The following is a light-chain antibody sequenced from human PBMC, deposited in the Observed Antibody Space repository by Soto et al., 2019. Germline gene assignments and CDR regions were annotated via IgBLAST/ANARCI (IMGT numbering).Light chain of an antibody. CDR1: SSNIGNNA. J-gene: IGLJ2*01. V-gene: IGLV1-36*01. CDR3: ATWDDSLNGPV. CDR2: YDD. Sequence: QSVLTQPPSVSEAPRQRVTISCSGSSSNIGNNAVNWFHQLPGKAPKLLIYYDDLVPSGVSDRFSGSKSGTSASLAIRGLQSEDEADYYCATWDDSLNGPVFGGGTKVTVL.